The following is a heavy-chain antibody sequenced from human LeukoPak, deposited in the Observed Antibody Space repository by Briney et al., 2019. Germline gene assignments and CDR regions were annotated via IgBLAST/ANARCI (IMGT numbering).Heavy chain of an antibody. CDR2: IYYSGST. CDR3: ARVSLDYFDY. CDR1: GGSISSYY. Sequence: SETLSLTSTVSGGSISSYYCSWIRQPPGKGLEWIGYIYYSGSTNYNPSLKRRVTISVDTSKNQFSLKLRCLGGVFMGVYSCARVSLDYFDYWGGGTLVTVSS. J-gene: IGHJ4*02. V-gene: IGHV4-59*01.